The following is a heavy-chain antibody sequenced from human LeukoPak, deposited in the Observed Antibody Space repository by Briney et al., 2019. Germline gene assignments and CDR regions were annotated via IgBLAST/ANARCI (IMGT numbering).Heavy chain of an antibody. CDR3: AREASGGYFDY. J-gene: IGHJ4*02. V-gene: IGHV1-46*01. CDR1: GFTFSSYY. CDR2: INPTGDST. D-gene: IGHD4-23*01. Sequence: ASVKVSCKSSGFTFSSYYMHWVRQAPGQGLEWVGLINPTGDSTNYAQNFRGRVTMTRDTSTSTVYMDLSSLRSEDTAVYYCAREASGGYFDYWGQGTLVTVSS.